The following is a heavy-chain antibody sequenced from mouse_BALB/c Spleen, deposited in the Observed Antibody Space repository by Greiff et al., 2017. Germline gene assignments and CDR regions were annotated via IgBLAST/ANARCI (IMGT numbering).Heavy chain of an antibody. V-gene: IGHV5-6-2*01. CDR2: INSNGGST. Sequence: DVMLVESGGGLVKLGGSLKLSCAASGFTFSSYYMSWVRQTPEKRLELVAAINSNGGSTYYPDTVKGRLTISRDNAKNTLYLQMSSLKSEDTALYYCASRGGYGSYWYFDVWGAGTTVTVSS. D-gene: IGHD1-1*01. J-gene: IGHJ1*01. CDR1: GFTFSSYY. CDR3: ASRGGYGSYWYFDV.